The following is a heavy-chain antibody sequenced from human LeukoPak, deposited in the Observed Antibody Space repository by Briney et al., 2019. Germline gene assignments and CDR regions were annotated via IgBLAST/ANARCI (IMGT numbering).Heavy chain of an antibody. CDR3: ASRSAYAILFDY. Sequence: SETLSLTCTVSGSSISSAYYWGWIRQPPGKGLEWIGTIYHSGNTYYNPSLKSRVTISLDTSNNQFSLRLSSVTAADTAVYYCASRSAYAILFDYWGQGALVTVSS. D-gene: IGHD2-8*01. V-gene: IGHV4-38-2*02. CDR1: GSSISSAYY. CDR2: IYHSGNT. J-gene: IGHJ4*02.